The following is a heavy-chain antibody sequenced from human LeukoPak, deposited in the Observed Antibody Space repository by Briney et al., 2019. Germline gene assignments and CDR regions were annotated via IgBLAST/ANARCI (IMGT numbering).Heavy chain of an antibody. Sequence: GGSLRLSCAASGFTFSSYAMSWVRQAPGKGLEWVSAISGSGGSTYYADSVKGRFTISRDNSKNTLYLQMNSLRAVYYCAKDARVRYYDILTGTTPGYWGQGTLVTVSS. V-gene: IGHV3-23*01. CDR1: GFTFSSYA. CDR2: ISGSGGST. J-gene: IGHJ4*02. D-gene: IGHD3-9*01. CDR3: AKDARVRYYDILTGTTPGY.